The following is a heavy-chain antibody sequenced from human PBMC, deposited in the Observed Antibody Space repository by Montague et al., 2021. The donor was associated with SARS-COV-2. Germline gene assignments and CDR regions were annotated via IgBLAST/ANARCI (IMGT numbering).Heavy chain of an antibody. CDR3: ARLGKYSSSNYRDHTYYMDV. V-gene: IGHV4-39*01. Sequence: SETLSLTCTVSGGSISSSSYYWGWIRQPPGKGLEWIGSIYYSGSTYYNPSLKSRVTISVDTSKNQFSLKLSSVTAADTAVYYCARLGKYSSSNYRDHTYYMDVWGKGTTVTASS. D-gene: IGHD6-13*01. CDR2: IYYSGST. CDR1: GGSISSSSYY. J-gene: IGHJ6*03.